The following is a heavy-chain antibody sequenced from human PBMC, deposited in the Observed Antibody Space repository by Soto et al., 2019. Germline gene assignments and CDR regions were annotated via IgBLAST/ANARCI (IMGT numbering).Heavy chain of an antibody. CDR3: ARDIPDYGDYIAYFDY. J-gene: IGHJ4*02. D-gene: IGHD4-17*01. CDR2: ISAYNGNT. V-gene: IGHV1-18*01. CDR1: GYTFTSYG. Sequence: GESLKISCKASGYTFTSYGISWVRQAPGRGLEWMGWISAYNGNTNYAQKLQGRVTMTTDTSTSTAYMELRSLRSDDTAVYYCARDIPDYGDYIAYFDYWGQGTLVTVSS.